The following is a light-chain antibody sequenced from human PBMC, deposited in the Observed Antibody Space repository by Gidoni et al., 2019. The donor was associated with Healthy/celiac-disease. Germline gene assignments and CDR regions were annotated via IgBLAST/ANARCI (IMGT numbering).Light chain of an antibody. CDR2: DAS. CDR3: QQRSNWPIT. J-gene: IGKJ5*01. V-gene: IGKV3-11*01. Sequence: DIVLTQSPATLSLSPGERATLSCRASQSVSSYLACYQQKPGQAPRLLIYDASNRATGIPARFSGSGSVTDFTLTISSLEPEDFAVYYCQQRSNWPITCGQGTRLEIK. CDR1: QSVSSY.